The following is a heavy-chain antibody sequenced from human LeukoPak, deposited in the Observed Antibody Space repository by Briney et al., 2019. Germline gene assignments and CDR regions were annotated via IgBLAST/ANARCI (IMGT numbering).Heavy chain of an antibody. Sequence: GGSLRLSCAASGFTFSSYWMSWVRQAPGKGLEWVANIKQDGSEKYYVDSVKGRFTISRDNAKNSLYLQMNSLRAEDTAVYYCARDAGSSSPTADAFDIWGQGTMVAVSS. CDR2: IKQDGSEK. CDR1: GFTFSSYW. V-gene: IGHV3-7*01. CDR3: ARDAGSSSPTADAFDI. J-gene: IGHJ3*02. D-gene: IGHD6-6*01.